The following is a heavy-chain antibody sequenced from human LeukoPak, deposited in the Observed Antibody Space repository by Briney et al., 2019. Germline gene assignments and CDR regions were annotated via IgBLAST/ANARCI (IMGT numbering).Heavy chain of an antibody. V-gene: IGHV3-7*01. J-gene: IGHJ6*02. CDR2: IKQDGSEK. Sequence: GGSLRLSCAAPGFTFSSYWMSWVRQAPGKGLEWVANIKQDGSEKYYVDSVKGRFTISRDNAKNSLYLQMNSLRAEDTAVYYCAREGAKDYYYGMDVWGQGTTVTVSS. CDR1: GFTFSSYW. D-gene: IGHD4/OR15-4a*01. CDR3: AREGAKDYYYGMDV.